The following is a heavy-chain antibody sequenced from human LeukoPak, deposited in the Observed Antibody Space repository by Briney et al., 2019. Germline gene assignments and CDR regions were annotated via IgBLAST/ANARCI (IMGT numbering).Heavy chain of an antibody. CDR1: GFTFSSYA. CDR3: AKVDIAVAGNSEYFQH. V-gene: IGHV3-23*01. D-gene: IGHD6-19*01. Sequence: GGSLRLSCAASGFTFSSYAMSWVRQAPGKGVEWVSAISGSGGSTYYADSVKGRFTISRDNSKNTLYLQMNSLRAEDTAVYYCAKVDIAVAGNSEYFQHWGQGTLVTVSS. J-gene: IGHJ1*01. CDR2: ISGSGGST.